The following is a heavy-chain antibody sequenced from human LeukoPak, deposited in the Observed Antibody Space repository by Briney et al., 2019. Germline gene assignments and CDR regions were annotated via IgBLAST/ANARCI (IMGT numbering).Heavy chain of an antibody. J-gene: IGHJ4*02. CDR3: ARKIAAAGTGRDYYFDY. CDR1: GFTFSSYS. CDR2: ISSSSSYI. V-gene: IGHV3-21*01. D-gene: IGHD6-13*01. Sequence: SGGSLRLSCAASGFTFSSYSMNWVRQAPGKGLEWVSSISSSSSYIYYADSVKGRFTISRDNAKNSLYLQMNSLRAEDTAVYYCARKIAAAGTGRDYYFDYWGQGTLVTVSS.